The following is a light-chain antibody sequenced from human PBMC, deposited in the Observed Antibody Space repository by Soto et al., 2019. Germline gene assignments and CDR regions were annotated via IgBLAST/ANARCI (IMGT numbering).Light chain of an antibody. CDR2: GAS. CDR1: QSVSSH. Sequence: EIVMTQSPATLSVSPGERATLSCRASQSVSSHLACYQQKPGQAPRLLIYGASTRATGIPARFSGSGSGTEFTLTISSLQSEDFAVYYCQQYNNWPQTFGQGTKVEIK. V-gene: IGKV3-15*01. CDR3: QQYNNWPQT. J-gene: IGKJ1*01.